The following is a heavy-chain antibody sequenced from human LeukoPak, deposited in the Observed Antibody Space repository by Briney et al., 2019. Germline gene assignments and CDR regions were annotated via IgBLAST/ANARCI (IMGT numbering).Heavy chain of an antibody. CDR1: GFTFSSYW. CDR3: ARAGIVDAFDI. V-gene: IGHV3-7*05. D-gene: IGHD3-22*01. CDR2: IKQDGSEK. Sequence: GGTLRLSCAASGFTFSSYWMSWVRQAPGKGLEWVANIKQDGSEKYYVDSVKGRFTISRDNAKNSLYLQMNSLRAEDTAVYYCARAGIVDAFDIWGQGTMVTVSS. J-gene: IGHJ3*02.